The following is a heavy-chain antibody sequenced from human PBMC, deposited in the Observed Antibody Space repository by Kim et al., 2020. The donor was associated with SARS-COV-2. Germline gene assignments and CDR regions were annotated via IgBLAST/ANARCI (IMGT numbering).Heavy chain of an antibody. CDR3: AKDASDWSSGWSDPFDY. D-gene: IGHD6-19*01. Sequence: GGSLRLSCAASGFTFSSYAMSWVRQAPGKGLEWVSAISGSGGSTYYADSVKGRFTISRDNSKNTLYLQMNSLRAEDTAVYYCAKDASDWSSGWSDPFDYWGQGTLVTVSS. CDR2: ISGSGGST. CDR1: GFTFSSYA. V-gene: IGHV3-23*01. J-gene: IGHJ4*02.